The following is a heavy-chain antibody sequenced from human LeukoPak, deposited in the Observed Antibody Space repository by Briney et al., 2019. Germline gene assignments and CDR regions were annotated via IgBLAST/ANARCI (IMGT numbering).Heavy chain of an antibody. V-gene: IGHV4-59*01. D-gene: IGHD6-19*01. CDR2: IHYTGGT. CDR1: AGSLSTYW. CDR3: ARATMHGAVAGNYYMDV. Sequence: SETRSLTSSVSAGSLSTYWWSWIRQPPGKGLEWIGFIHYTGGTLYNPSLKSRVTLSVDVSKSQFSLSLTSATTADTAVYYCARATMHGAVAGNYYMDVWGKGTTVTVSS. J-gene: IGHJ6*03.